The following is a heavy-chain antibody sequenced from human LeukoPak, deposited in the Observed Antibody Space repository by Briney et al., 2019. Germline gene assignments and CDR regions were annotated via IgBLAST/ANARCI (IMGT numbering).Heavy chain of an antibody. V-gene: IGHV4-59*01. Sequence: PSETLSLTCTVSGGSISTYYWSWIRQPPGKGPEWIGYIYNSGSTNYNPSLKSRVTISVDTSKNQFSLKLSSVTAADSAVYYCARGGPYDSGTFYFDYWGQGTLVTVSS. CDR2: IYNSGST. CDR3: ARGGPYDSGTFYFDY. J-gene: IGHJ4*02. CDR1: GGSISTYY. D-gene: IGHD3-10*01.